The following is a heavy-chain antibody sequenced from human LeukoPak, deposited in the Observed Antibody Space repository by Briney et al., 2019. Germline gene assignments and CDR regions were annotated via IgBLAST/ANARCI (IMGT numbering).Heavy chain of an antibody. V-gene: IGHV2-5*02. CDR2: IYWDDDK. D-gene: IGHD3-16*01. Sequence: SGPTLVEPTQTLTLTCTFSGFSLSTSGVSVGWIRQPPGKALEWLALIYWDDDKRYSPSLKSRLTITKDTSKNKVVLTMTSMDPADTATYCCAHRAALGGLYYFDYWGQGTLVAVSS. CDR3: AHRAALGGLYYFDY. CDR1: GFSLSTSGVS. J-gene: IGHJ4*02.